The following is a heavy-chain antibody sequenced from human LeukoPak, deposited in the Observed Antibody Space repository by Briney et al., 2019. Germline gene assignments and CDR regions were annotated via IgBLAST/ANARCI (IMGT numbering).Heavy chain of an antibody. CDR3: AKDHPSGYYFDY. D-gene: IGHD1-14*01. J-gene: IGHJ4*02. Sequence: GGSLRLSCAASGFTFSTYAMSWIRQAPGKGLEWVSAISGSGGSTFNADSVKGRFTISRDNSKNTLFLQMNSLRAEDTAIYYCAKDHPSGYYFDYWGQGTLVTVSS. CDR2: ISGSGGST. CDR1: GFTFSTYA. V-gene: IGHV3-23*01.